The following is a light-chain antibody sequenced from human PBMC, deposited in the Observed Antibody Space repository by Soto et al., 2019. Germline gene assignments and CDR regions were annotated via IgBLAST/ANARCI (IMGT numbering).Light chain of an antibody. V-gene: IGKV1-5*03. J-gene: IGKJ4*01. Sequence: DIQMTQSPSTLSASVGARVTITCRASQSISTWLAWYQQKPGKAPKLLIYKASSLESGVSSRFSGSGSGTEFTLTITSLQPDDFATYYCQQYNTYPLTFGGGTTVEIK. CDR1: QSISTW. CDR3: QQYNTYPLT. CDR2: KAS.